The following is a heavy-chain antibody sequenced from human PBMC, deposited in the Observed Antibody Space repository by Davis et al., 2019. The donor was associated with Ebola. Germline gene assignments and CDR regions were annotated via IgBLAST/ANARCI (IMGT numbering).Heavy chain of an antibody. CDR2: ISSSSTYT. CDR3: VRDNGYSSG. D-gene: IGHD6-19*01. Sequence: PGGSLRLSCAVYGGSFSDYYMSWIRQAPGKGLEWVSDISSSSTYTNYADSVKGRFTISRDNAKNSLYLQMNSLRVEDTAVYYCVRDNGYSSGWGQGTLVTVSS. V-gene: IGHV3-11*06. J-gene: IGHJ4*02. CDR1: GGSFSDYY.